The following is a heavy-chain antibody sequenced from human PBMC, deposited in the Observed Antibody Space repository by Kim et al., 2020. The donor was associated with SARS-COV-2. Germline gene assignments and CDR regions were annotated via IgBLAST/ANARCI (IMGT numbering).Heavy chain of an antibody. Sequence: PSFQGQVTISADKSISTAYLQWSSLKASDTAMYYCARRPNCGGDFCWFDPWGQGTLVTVSS. CDR3: ARRPNCGGDFCWFDP. V-gene: IGHV5-51*01. J-gene: IGHJ5*02. D-gene: IGHD2-21*02.